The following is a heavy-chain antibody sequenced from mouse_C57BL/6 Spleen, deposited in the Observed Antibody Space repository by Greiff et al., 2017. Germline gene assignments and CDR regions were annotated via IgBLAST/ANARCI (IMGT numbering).Heavy chain of an antibody. CDR3: AGVYSNYVYFCAMDY. Sequence: DVKLVESGGGLVKPGGSLKLSCAASGFTFSDYGMHWVRQAPEKGLEWVAYISSGSSTIYYADTVKGRFTISRDNAKNTLFLQMTSLRSEDTAMYYCAGVYSNYVYFCAMDYWGQGTSVTVSS. J-gene: IGHJ4*01. V-gene: IGHV5-17*01. CDR2: ISSGSSTI. D-gene: IGHD2-5*01. CDR1: GFTFSDYG.